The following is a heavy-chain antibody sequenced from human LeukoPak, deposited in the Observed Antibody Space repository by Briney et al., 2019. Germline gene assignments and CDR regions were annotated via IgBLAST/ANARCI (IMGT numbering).Heavy chain of an antibody. Sequence: ASVNVSCQPSGYTFTGYYMHWVRQAPGQGLEWMGWINPNSGGTNYAQKFQGRVTMTRDTSISTACMELSRLRSDDTAVYYCARALDGGFDYWGQGTLVTVSS. V-gene: IGHV1-2*02. CDR1: GYTFTGYY. CDR2: INPNSGGT. CDR3: ARALDGGFDY. D-gene: IGHD3-16*01. J-gene: IGHJ4*02.